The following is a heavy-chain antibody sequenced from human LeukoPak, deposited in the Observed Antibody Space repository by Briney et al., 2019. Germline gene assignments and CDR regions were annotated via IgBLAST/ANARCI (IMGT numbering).Heavy chain of an antibody. CDR3: ARVGRGVSGLDY. V-gene: IGHV1-8*02. CDR2: MNPNSGNT. D-gene: IGHD3-10*01. J-gene: IGHJ4*02. CDR1: GYTFTSYG. Sequence: ASVKVSCKASGYTFTSYGISWVRQATGQGLEWMGWMNPNSGNTGYAQKFQGRVTMTRNTSISTAYMELSSLRSEDTAVYYCARVGRGVSGLDYWGQGTLVTVSS.